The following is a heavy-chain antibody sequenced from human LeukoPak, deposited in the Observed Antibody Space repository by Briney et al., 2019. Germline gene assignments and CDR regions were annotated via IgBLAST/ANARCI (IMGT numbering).Heavy chain of an antibody. CDR3: ARDLGQYYDTSDNWFDP. J-gene: IGHJ5*02. D-gene: IGHD3-22*01. CDR2: INSDGINT. Sequence: GGSLRLSCAASGFTFTTYAMNWVRQAPGKGLVWVSRINSDGINTSYADSVKGRFTISRDNARNTLNLQMNSLRAEDTAVYYCARDLGQYYDTSDNWFDPWGQGTLVTVSS. CDR1: GFTFTTYA. V-gene: IGHV3-74*01.